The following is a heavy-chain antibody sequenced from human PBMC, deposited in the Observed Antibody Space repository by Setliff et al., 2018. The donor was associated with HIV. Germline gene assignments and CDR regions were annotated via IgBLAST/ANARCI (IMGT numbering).Heavy chain of an antibody. Sequence: ASVKVSCQASGYTFTSYGISWVRQAPGQGPEWMGWISDYNGNTNYAQKLQGRVTMTTDTSTNTADMELRSLRADDTAIYYCTRDRGSSGWLSFFDYWGQGTLVTVTS. J-gene: IGHJ4*02. D-gene: IGHD6-19*01. CDR1: GYTFTSYG. CDR3: TRDRGSSGWLSFFDY. V-gene: IGHV1-18*01. CDR2: ISDYNGNT.